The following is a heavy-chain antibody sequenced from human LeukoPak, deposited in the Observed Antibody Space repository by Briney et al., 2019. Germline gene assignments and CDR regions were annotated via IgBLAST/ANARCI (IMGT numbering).Heavy chain of an antibody. CDR2: ISTYNGDT. V-gene: IGHV1-18*01. D-gene: IGHD7-27*01. CDR3: ARGTGDGLDY. Sequence: EASVKVSCKVSGYTFTSYGITWVRQAPGQGLEWMGWISTYNGDTKYAQKFQGSVTMTTDTSTSTVYVDLRSLRPDDTAVYYCARGTGDGLDYWGQGTLVTVSS. CDR1: GYTFTSYG. J-gene: IGHJ4*02.